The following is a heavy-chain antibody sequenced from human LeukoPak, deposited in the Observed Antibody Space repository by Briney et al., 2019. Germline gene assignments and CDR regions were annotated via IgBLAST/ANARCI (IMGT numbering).Heavy chain of an antibody. Sequence: PGGSLRLSCAASAVTFRTYSMNWVRQTPGKGLEWVSSISPSGTYIYYADLVKGRFTISRDNAKNSLSLHMNSLRVDDTALYYCARGVDYGYDSGNWGQGTLVTVSS. CDR1: AVTFRTYS. CDR3: ARGVDYGYDSGN. V-gene: IGHV3-21*01. J-gene: IGHJ4*02. D-gene: IGHD4-17*01. CDR2: ISPSGTYI.